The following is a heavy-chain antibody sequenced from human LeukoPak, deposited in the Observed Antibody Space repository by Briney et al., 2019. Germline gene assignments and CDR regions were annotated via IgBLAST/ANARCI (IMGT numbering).Heavy chain of an antibody. CDR2: IYYSGST. CDR3: ARRGIRGNSYYFDY. D-gene: IGHD5-18*01. V-gene: IGHV4-39*01. Sequence: SETLSLTCTVSGGSISSSSYYWGWIRQPPGKGLEWIESIYYSGSTYYNPSLKSRVTISVDTSKSQFSLKLSSVTAADTAVYYCARRGIRGNSYYFDYWGQGTLVTVSS. J-gene: IGHJ4*02. CDR1: GGSISSSSYY.